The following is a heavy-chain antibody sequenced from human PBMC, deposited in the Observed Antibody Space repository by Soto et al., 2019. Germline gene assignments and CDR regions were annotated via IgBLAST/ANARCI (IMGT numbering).Heavy chain of an antibody. CDR1: GYSFTSYW. V-gene: IGHV5-51*01. D-gene: IGHD1-26*01. J-gene: IGHJ3*02. CDR2: IYPFDSDT. Sequence: ESLTISSKCSGYSFTSYWIGLVRQMPGKGLEWMGIIYPFDSDTRYSPSFQGQVTISADKSISTAYLQWSSLKASDTAMYYCASTQTSGKTDAFDIWGQGTVVTVSS. CDR3: ASTQTSGKTDAFDI.